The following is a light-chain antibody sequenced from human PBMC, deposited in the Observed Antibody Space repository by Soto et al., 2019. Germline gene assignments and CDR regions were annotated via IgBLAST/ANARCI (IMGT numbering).Light chain of an antibody. CDR1: QSVSSY. V-gene: IGKV3-11*01. Sequence: EIVLTQSPATLSLSPGERATLSCRASQSVSSYLAWYQQKPGQAPRLLIYDASNRATGIPARFSGSGSGTDFTLTINSLEPEAFAVYYCQQRSNWPLTFGVGTKVEIK. J-gene: IGKJ4*01. CDR3: QQRSNWPLT. CDR2: DAS.